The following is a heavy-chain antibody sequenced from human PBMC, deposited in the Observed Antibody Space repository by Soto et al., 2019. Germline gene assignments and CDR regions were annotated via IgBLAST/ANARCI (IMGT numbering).Heavy chain of an antibody. J-gene: IGHJ4*02. CDR1: GYPFTNNY. CDR2: IRPRGDFT. V-gene: IGHV1-46*01. D-gene: IGHD5-12*01. CDR3: ARDRRDGYNTFDY. Sequence: ASVKVSCKTLGYPFTNNYMHWVRQAPGQGLEWMGVIRPRGDFTTYAQKFQARVTMTRDTSTNTDYMELSSLTSEDTAVYYCARDRRDGYNTFDYWGQGTLVTVSS.